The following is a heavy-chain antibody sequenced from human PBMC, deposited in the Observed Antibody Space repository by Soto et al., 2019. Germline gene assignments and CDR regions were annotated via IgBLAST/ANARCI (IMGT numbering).Heavy chain of an antibody. Sequence: SETLSLTCTVSGGSISSYYWSWIRQPPGKGLEWIGYIYYSGSTNYNPSLKSRVTISVDTSKNQFSLKLSSVTAADTAVYYCARLRSGYFDYWGQGTLVTVSS. J-gene: IGHJ4*02. CDR3: ARLRSGYFDY. D-gene: IGHD3-3*01. V-gene: IGHV4-59*08. CDR1: GGSISSYY. CDR2: IYYSGST.